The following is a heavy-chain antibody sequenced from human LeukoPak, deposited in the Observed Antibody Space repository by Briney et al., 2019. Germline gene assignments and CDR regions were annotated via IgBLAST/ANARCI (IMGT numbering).Heavy chain of an antibody. D-gene: IGHD3-16*01. CDR2: IYHSGST. J-gene: IGHJ4*02. Sequence: SETLSLTCTVSGYSISSGYYWGWIRQPPGKGLEWIGSIYHSGSTYYNPSLKSRVTISVDTSKNQFSLKLSSVTAADTAVYYCARGFGHYFDYWGQGTLVTVSS. V-gene: IGHV4-38-2*02. CDR1: GYSISSGYY. CDR3: ARGFGHYFDY.